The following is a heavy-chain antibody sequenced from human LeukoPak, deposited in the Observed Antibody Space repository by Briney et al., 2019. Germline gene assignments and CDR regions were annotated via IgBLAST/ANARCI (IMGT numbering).Heavy chain of an antibody. CDR2: FDPEDGET. Sequence: ASVKVSCKVSGYTLTELSMHWVRQAPGKGLEWMGGFDPEDGETIYAQKFQGRVTMTEDTSTDTAYMELSSLRSEDTAVYYCATVVFVQLERPDAFDIWGQGTMVTVSS. V-gene: IGHV1-24*01. CDR1: GYTLTELS. J-gene: IGHJ3*02. CDR3: ATVVFVQLERPDAFDI. D-gene: IGHD1-1*01.